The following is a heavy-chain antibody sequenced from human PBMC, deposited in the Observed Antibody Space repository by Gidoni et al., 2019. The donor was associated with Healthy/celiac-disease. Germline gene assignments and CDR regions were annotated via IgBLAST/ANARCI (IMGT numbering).Heavy chain of an antibody. J-gene: IGHJ6*02. D-gene: IGHD2-2*01. V-gene: IGHV4-59*01. CDR2: IYYSGST. CDR1: GGSISRYD. CDR3: ARMRREYCSTTSCYRRPYYYYGMDV. Sequence: QVQLQASGPGLVKPSDTLSLTCTVSGGSISRYDWSWIRQPPGNGLEWLGYIYYSGSTNYNPSCKSRVTISVDTSKNQFSLKLSSVTAADTAVYYCARMRREYCSTTSCYRRPYYYYGMDVWGQGTTVTVSS.